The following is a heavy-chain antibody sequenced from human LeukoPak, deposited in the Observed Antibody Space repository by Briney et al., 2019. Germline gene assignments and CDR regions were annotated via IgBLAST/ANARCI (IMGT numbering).Heavy chain of an antibody. CDR1: GYTFTSYG. CDR3: ARDTSVLEWLLYGAFDI. Sequence: ASVKVSCKASGYTFTSYGISWVRQAPGQGLEWMGRISAYNGNTNYAQKLQGRVTMTTDTSTSTAYMELRSLRSDDTAVYYCARDTSVLEWLLYGAFDIWGQGTMVTVSS. CDR2: ISAYNGNT. D-gene: IGHD3-3*01. J-gene: IGHJ3*02. V-gene: IGHV1-18*01.